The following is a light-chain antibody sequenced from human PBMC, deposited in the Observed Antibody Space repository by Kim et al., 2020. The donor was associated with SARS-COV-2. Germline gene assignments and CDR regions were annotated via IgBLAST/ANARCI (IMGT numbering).Light chain of an antibody. CDR1: QDIINA. V-gene: IGKV1-16*02. Sequence: SASIGDRVTITWRASQDIINALTWFRQRPGKAPESLIYGASTLRSGVPSKFSGSGSGTDFTLTISSLQPEDFATYYCQQYRAYPVAFGQGTKLEIK. CDR3: QQYRAYPVA. CDR2: GAS. J-gene: IGKJ2*01.